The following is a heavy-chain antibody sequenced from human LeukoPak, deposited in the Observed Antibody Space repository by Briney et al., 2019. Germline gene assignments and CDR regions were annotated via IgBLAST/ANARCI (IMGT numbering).Heavy chain of an antibody. CDR3: AREDSGTSIDY. J-gene: IGHJ4*01. V-gene: IGHV4-59*01. CDR2: IYYSGNT. CDR1: GGSITSYY. D-gene: IGHD1-26*01. Sequence: SETLSLTCTVSGGSITSYYYTWIRQPPGRGLECIGYIYYSGNTNYNPSLKSRVTMSLDMSKNQFSLRLTSVTAADTAVYYCAREDSGTSIDYWGQGTLVTVSS.